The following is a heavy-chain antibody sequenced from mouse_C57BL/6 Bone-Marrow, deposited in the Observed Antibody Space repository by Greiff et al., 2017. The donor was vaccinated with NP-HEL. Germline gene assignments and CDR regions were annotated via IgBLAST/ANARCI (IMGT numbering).Heavy chain of an antibody. D-gene: IGHD1-1*01. CDR2: INPYNGDT. CDR3: AGAELLRSAWFAY. Sequence: VTLKESGPELVKPGDSVKISCKASGYSFTGYFMNWVMQSHGKSLEWIGRINPYNGDTFYNQQFKGKATLTVDKSSSTANMELRSLTSEDSAVYYCAGAELLRSAWFAYWGQGTLVTVSA. V-gene: IGHV1-20*01. J-gene: IGHJ3*01. CDR1: GYSFTGYF.